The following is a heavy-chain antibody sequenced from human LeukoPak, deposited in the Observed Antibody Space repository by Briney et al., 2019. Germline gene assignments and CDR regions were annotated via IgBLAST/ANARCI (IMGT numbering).Heavy chain of an antibody. CDR2: IYYSGST. CDR3: ARYYYGSGFDY. V-gene: IGHV4-59*01. J-gene: IGHJ4*02. CDR1: GGSISRYY. D-gene: IGHD3-10*01. Sequence: SETLSLTCTVSGGSISRYYWSWIRQPPGKGLEWIGYIYYSGSTNYNPSLKSRVTISVDTSKNQFSLKLSSVTAADTAVYYCARYYYGSGFDYWGQGTLVTVSS.